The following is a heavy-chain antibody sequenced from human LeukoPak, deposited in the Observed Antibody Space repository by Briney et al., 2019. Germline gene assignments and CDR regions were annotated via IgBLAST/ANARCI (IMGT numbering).Heavy chain of an antibody. J-gene: IGHJ5*02. CDR3: ARDGCTSTTCSTLGGFSS. D-gene: IGHD2-2*01. Sequence: PGGSLRLSCAASGFTFSNLWMSWVRQAPGKGLEWVANIKQDGFEKYYVDSVRGRFTISRDNAKNSLSLQMNSLRAEDTAVYYCARDGCTSTTCSTLGGFSSWGQGTLVTVSS. V-gene: IGHV3-7*01. CDR1: GFTFSNLW. CDR2: IKQDGFEK.